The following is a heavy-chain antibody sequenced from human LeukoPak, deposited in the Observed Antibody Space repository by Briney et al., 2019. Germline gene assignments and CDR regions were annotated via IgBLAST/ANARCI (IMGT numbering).Heavy chain of an antibody. D-gene: IGHD4-17*01. V-gene: IGHV1-2*02. CDR1: GYTFTGYY. Sequence: ASVKVSCKASGYTFTGYYMHWVRQAPGQGLEWMGWINPNSGGINYAQKFQGRVTMTRDTSISTAYMELSRLRSDDTAVYYCARVWNDYGDYGAEYFQHWGQGTLVTVSS. J-gene: IGHJ1*01. CDR3: ARVWNDYGDYGAEYFQH. CDR2: INPNSGGI.